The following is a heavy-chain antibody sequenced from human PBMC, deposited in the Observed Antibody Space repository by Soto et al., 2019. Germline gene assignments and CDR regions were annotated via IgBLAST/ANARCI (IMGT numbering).Heavy chain of an antibody. D-gene: IGHD3-10*01. CDR1: GGSFSGYY. V-gene: IGHV4-34*01. CDR3: ARGVLLWFGELLSTYYYYGMDV. J-gene: IGHJ6*02. CDR2: INHSGST. Sequence: SENLSLTCAVYGGSFSGYYWSWIRQPPGKGLEWIGEINHSGSTNYNPSLKSRVTISVDTSKNQFSLKLSSVTAADTAVYYCARGVLLWFGELLSTYYYYGMDVWGQGTTVTVSS.